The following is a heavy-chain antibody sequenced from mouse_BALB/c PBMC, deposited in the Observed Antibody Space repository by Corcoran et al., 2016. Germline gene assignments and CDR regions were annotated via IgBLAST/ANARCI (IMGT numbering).Heavy chain of an antibody. J-gene: IGHJ2*01. V-gene: IGHV1-18*01. CDR1: GYTFTDYN. D-gene: IGHD1-1*01. Sequence: VLLQQSGPELVKPGTSVKIPCKASGYTFTDYNMDWVTQSHGKSLEWIGDINPNNGGTIYNQKFKGKATLTVDKSSSTAYMEIRSLTSEDAAVYYCARRDYFGSSPSDYWGQGTTLTVSS. CDR2: INPNNGGT. CDR3: ARRDYFGSSPSDY.